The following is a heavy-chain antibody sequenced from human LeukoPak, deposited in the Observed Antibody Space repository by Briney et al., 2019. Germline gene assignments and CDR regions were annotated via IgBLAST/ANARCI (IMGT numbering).Heavy chain of an antibody. CDR3: ARRLIASEPFDY. CDR1: GYSFTSYW. D-gene: IGHD2-21*01. V-gene: IGHV5-51*01. J-gene: IGHJ4*02. CDR2: IYPGDSDT. Sequence: GESLKISCKGSGYSFTSYWIGWVRKMPGKGLEWMGIIYPGDSDTRYSPSFQGQVTISADKSINTAYLQWSSLKASDAAMYYCARRLIASEPFDYWGQGTLVTGSS.